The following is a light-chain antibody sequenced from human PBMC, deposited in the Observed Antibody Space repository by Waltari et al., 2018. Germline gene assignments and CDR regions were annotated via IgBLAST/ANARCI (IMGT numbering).Light chain of an antibody. Sequence: EIVLTQSPGTLSLSPGERATLSCRASQSVSSSYLAWYQQKPGQAPRLLIYGASSRATGIPDRCSGSGSGTDFTLTISRLEPEDVAVYYCQQYGSSPSWTFGQGTKVEIK. J-gene: IGKJ1*01. CDR2: GAS. CDR1: QSVSSSY. V-gene: IGKV3-20*01. CDR3: QQYGSSPSWT.